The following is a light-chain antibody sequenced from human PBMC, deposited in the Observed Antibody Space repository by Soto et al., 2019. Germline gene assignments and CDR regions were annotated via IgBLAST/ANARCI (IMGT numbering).Light chain of an antibody. J-gene: IGKJ1*01. CDR2: LTS. CDR3: MQALQTPRT. Sequence: EIVMTQLPLSLPVTPGEPATISCRSSQSLLHSNGKNYLDWYLQKPGQSPQLLIHLTSNRASGVPDRFSGSGSGTDFTLKISRVEAGDVGVYYCMQALQTPRTFGQGTKVEIK. CDR1: QSLLHSNGKNY. V-gene: IGKV2-28*01.